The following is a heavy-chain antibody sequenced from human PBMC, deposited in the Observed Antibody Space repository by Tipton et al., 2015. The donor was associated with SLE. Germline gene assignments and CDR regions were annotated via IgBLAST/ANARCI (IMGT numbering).Heavy chain of an antibody. CDR3: ARRSWNTAEYLQH. Sequence: TLSLTCTVSGGSISSSSYYWGWIRQPPGKGLERIGSIYYSGSTYYNPSLKSRVTISVDTSKNQFSLKLSSVTAADTAVYYCARRSWNTAEYLQHWCQGTLVTVSS. V-gene: IGHV4-39*07. J-gene: IGHJ1*01. D-gene: IGHD1/OR15-1a*01. CDR1: GGSISSSSYY. CDR2: IYYSGST.